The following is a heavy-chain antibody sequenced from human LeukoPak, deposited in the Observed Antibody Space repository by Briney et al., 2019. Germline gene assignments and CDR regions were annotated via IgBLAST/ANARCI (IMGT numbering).Heavy chain of an antibody. J-gene: IGHJ4*02. V-gene: IGHV1-18*01. CDR1: GYTFTSYG. CDR2: ISTHNGNT. Sequence: ASVKVSCKASGYTFTSYGISWVRQAPGQGLEWMGWISTHNGNTNYAQKLQGRVTMTTDTSTSTAYMELRSLRSDDTAVHYCARGGDSSGYNRFAYWGQGTLVTVSS. D-gene: IGHD3-22*01. CDR3: ARGGDSSGYNRFAY.